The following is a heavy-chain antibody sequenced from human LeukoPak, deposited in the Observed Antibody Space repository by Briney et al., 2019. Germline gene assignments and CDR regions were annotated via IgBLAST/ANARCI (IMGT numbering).Heavy chain of an antibody. D-gene: IGHD5-18*01. CDR1: GFTFSSYG. V-gene: IGHV3-48*04. J-gene: IGHJ4*02. CDR2: ISSSGSTI. CDR3: ARAVHVDTAMMEFDY. Sequence: GGSLRLSCAASGFTFSSYGMHWVRQAPGKGLEWVSYISSSGSTIYYADSVKGRFTISRDNAKNSLYLQMNSLRAEDTAVYYCARAVHVDTAMMEFDYWGQRTLVTVSS.